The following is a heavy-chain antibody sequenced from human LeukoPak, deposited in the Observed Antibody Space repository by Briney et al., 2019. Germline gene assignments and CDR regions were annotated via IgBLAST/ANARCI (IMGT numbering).Heavy chain of an antibody. Sequence: SETLSLTCTVSGGSISSYYWSWIRQPPGKGLEWIGYIYYSGSTNYNPSLKGRVTISVDTSKNQFSLKPSSVTAADTAVYYCARTYDSGWPKRAYYFDYWGQGTLVTVSS. D-gene: IGHD6-19*01. CDR2: IYYSGST. CDR3: ARTYDSGWPKRAYYFDY. CDR1: GGSISSYY. V-gene: IGHV4-59*01. J-gene: IGHJ4*02.